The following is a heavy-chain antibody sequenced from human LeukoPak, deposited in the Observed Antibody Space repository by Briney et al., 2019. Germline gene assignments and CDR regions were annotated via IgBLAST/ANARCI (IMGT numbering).Heavy chain of an antibody. J-gene: IGHJ3*02. CDR3: ARGGRARDAFDI. D-gene: IGHD3-16*01. Sequence: SETLSLTCTVSGGSISSGGYYWSWIRQHPGKGLEWIGYIYYSGSTYYNPSLKSRVTISVDTSKNQFSLKLSSVTAADTAVYYCARGGRARDAFDIWGQGTMVTVSS. CDR1: GGSISSGGYY. V-gene: IGHV4-31*03. CDR2: IYYSGST.